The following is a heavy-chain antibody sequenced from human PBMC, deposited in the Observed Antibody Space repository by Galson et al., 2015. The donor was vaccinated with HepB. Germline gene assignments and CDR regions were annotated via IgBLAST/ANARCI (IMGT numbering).Heavy chain of an antibody. V-gene: IGHV3-23*01. J-gene: IGHJ1*01. CDR2: ISGSGGST. CDR1: GFTFSSYA. CDR3: AKDGYDSSGYPAEYFQH. Sequence: SLRLSCAASGFTFSSYAMSWVRQAPGKGLEWVSAISGSGGSTYYADSVKGRFTISRDNSKNTLYLQMNSLRAEDTAVYYCAKDGYDSSGYPAEYFQHWGQGTLVTVSS. D-gene: IGHD3-22*01.